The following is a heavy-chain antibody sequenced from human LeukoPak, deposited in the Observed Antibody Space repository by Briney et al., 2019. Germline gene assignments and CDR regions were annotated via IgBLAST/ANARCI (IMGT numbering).Heavy chain of an antibody. CDR2: IYYSGST. CDR1: AGSLSSSDYY. Sequence: SQTLSLTCTLSAGSLSSSDYYWSWLRQPPGRGLEWFGCIYYSGSTYYNVPLQSRVAIPVDTSKSLYSVELRSVRAEDTVVYYCASRGECRYVFSLWFFDLWGRGTVVTVSS. V-gene: IGHV4-30-4*08. J-gene: IGHJ2*01. CDR3: ASRGECRYVFSLWFFDL. D-gene: IGHD3-16*01.